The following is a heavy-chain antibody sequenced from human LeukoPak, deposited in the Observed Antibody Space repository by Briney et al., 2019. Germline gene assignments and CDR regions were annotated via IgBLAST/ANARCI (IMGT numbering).Heavy chain of an antibody. CDR1: GFTVSSNY. J-gene: IGHJ4*02. D-gene: IGHD1-26*01. CDR2: ISKDGSDS. Sequence: GGSLRLSCAASGFTVSSNYMSWVRQAPGKGLVWVSRISKDGSDSFYADSVKGRFTISRDNARNTVELQMNSLRPEDTAVYYCARDLHWGASDYWGQGTLVTVSS. V-gene: IGHV3-74*01. CDR3: ARDLHWGASDY.